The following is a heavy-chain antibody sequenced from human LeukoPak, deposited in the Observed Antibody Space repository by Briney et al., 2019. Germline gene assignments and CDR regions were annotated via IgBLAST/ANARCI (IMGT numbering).Heavy chain of an antibody. J-gene: IGHJ4*02. Sequence: GASVKVSCKASGYTFTGYYMHWVRQAPGQGLEWMGWITVNNGYTKYAQELQGRVTMTTDTSTSTAYMELRSLRSDDTAVYYCAAGGGYSYGYDYWGQGTLVTVSS. CDR2: ITVNNGYT. CDR1: GYTFTGYY. D-gene: IGHD5-18*01. V-gene: IGHV1-18*04. CDR3: AAGGGYSYGYDY.